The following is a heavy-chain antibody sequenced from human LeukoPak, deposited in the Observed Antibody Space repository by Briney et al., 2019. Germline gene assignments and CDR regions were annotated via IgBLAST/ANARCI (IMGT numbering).Heavy chain of an antibody. CDR2: INPNSGGT. J-gene: IGHJ5*02. D-gene: IGHD2-15*01. Sequence: ASVKVSCKASGYTFTGYYMHWVRQAPGQGLEWMGRINPNSGGTNYAQKFQGRVTMTRDTSISTAYMELSRLRSDDTAVYYCARGCGGGSCQGRFDPWGQGTLVTVSS. CDR3: ARGCGGGSCQGRFDP. V-gene: IGHV1-2*06. CDR1: GYTFTGYY.